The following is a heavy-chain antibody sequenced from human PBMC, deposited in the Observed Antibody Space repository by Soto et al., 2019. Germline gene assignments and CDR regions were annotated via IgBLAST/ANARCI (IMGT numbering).Heavy chain of an antibody. J-gene: IGHJ4*02. Sequence: QVQLQESGPGLVKPSETLSLTCTVSGDSISDYYWSWIRQSPGKGLEWIGYIYHSGSTYYNPSLKSRVTISLDASKNQFSLKLSSVTAADTAVYYCARASRNYFAYWGQGTLVTVSS. CDR1: GDSISDYY. CDR3: ARASRNYFAY. CDR2: IYHSGST. V-gene: IGHV4-59*01.